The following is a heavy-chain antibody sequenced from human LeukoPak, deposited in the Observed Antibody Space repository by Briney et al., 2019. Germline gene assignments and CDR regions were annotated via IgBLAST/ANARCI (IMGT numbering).Heavy chain of an antibody. D-gene: IGHD6-13*01. V-gene: IGHV3-33*08. J-gene: IGHJ3*02. CDR2: IWYDGSNK. CDR3: ARDRKEQQRYDAFNI. CDR1: GFTFSSYA. Sequence: PGRSLRLSCTASGFTFSSYAVHWVRQAPGKGLEWVGNIWYDGSNKFYADSVKGRFTISRDNSKNTLFLQMNSLRAEDTAVYYCARDRKEQQRYDAFNIWGQGTMVTVSS.